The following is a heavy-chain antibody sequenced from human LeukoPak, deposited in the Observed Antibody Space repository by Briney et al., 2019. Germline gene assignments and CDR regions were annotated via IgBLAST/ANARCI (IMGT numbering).Heavy chain of an antibody. V-gene: IGHV3-72*01. CDR2: IRNKANSYST. J-gene: IGHJ4*02. CDR1: GFTFSDHY. D-gene: IGHD2-2*01. Sequence: GGSLRLSCAASGFTFSDHYMDWIRQAPGKGLEWVARIRNKANSYSTEYAASVEGRFTISRDDSKSSLFLQMNTLKTEDTAVHYCARYQLPVRYFDFWGQGTLVTVSS. CDR3: ARYQLPVRYFDF.